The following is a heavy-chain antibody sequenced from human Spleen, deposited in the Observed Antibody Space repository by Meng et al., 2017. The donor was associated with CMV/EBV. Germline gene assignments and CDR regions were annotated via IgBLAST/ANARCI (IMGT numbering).Heavy chain of an antibody. CDR2: IYYSGST. D-gene: IGHD2-2*01. Sequence: SETLSLTCTVSGGSVSSGSYYWSWIRQPPGKGLEWIGYIYYSGSTNYNPSLKSRVTISVDTSKNQFSLKLSSVTAADTAVYYCARLPNIVLVPAAVQYFDYWGQGTLVTVSS. CDR1: GGSVSSGSYY. J-gene: IGHJ4*02. V-gene: IGHV4-61*01. CDR3: ARLPNIVLVPAAVQYFDY.